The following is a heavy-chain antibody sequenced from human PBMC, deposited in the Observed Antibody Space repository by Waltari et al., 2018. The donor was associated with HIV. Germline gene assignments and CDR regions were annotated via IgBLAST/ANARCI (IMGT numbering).Heavy chain of an antibody. CDR1: GYTFTTYG. CDR2: ISPYNGNT. Sequence: GAEVKKPGASVKVSCKASGYTFTTYGISWVRQAPGQGLEWMGWISPYNGNTNYAQKLQGRVTMTTDTSTTTAYMELRSLRSDDTTVYYCARMEDTTDAFDIWGQGTMVTVSS. D-gene: IGHD2-15*01. J-gene: IGHJ3*02. CDR3: ARMEDTTDAFDI. V-gene: IGHV1-18*01.